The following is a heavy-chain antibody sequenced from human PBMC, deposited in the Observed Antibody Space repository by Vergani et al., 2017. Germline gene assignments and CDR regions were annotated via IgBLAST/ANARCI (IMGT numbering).Heavy chain of an antibody. CDR1: GYTFTGYY. CDR2: ISAYNGNT. CDR3: ASWSFDSSV. D-gene: IGHD3-22*01. Sequence: QVQLVQSGAEVKKPGASVKVSCKASGYTFTGYYMHWVRQAPGQGLEWMGWISAYNGNTNYAQKLQGRVTMTRNTSISTAYMELSSLRSEDTAVYYCASWSFDSSVWGQGTTVTVSS. J-gene: IGHJ6*02. V-gene: IGHV1-2*02.